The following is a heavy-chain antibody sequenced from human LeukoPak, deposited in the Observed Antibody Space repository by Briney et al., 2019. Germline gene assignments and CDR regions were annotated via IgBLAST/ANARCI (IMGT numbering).Heavy chain of an antibody. Sequence: GGSLRLSCAGSGFTFSGYEMNWVRQAPGKGLEWLSYVSTTGDIRHYADSVTGRFTISRDNAENALHLQMNSLRVEDTAIYYCARYSRWGTGNWYFDLWGRGTLVAVSS. CDR1: GFTFSGYE. D-gene: IGHD6-6*01. CDR3: ARYSRWGTGNWYFDL. V-gene: IGHV3-48*03. J-gene: IGHJ2*01. CDR2: VSTTGDIR.